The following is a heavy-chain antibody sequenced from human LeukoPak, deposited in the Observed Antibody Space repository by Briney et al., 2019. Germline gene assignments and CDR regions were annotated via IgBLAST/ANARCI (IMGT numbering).Heavy chain of an antibody. Sequence: RVSLRLSCAASGFTFSSYGMHWVRQAPGKGLEWVAFIRYDGSNKYYAESVKGRFTISRDNSKNTLYLQMNSLRAEDTAVYYCAKVDDFWSGYYEKELDYWGQGTLVTVSS. J-gene: IGHJ4*02. CDR3: AKVDDFWSGYYEKELDY. V-gene: IGHV3-30*02. D-gene: IGHD3-3*01. CDR2: IRYDGSNK. CDR1: GFTFSSYG.